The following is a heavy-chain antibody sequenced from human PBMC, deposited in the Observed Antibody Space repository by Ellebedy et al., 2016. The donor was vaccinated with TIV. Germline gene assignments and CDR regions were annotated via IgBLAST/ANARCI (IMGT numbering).Heavy chain of an antibody. Sequence: GESLKISCAASGFTFSSHWMGWVRQAPGKGLEWVANIKQGGSEKFYVNSVKGRFSISRDDAKSSLYLQMESLRGDDTAMYYCASGIVVSPFDYWGQGILVTVSS. CDR3: ASGIVVSPFDY. D-gene: IGHD2-15*01. J-gene: IGHJ4*02. V-gene: IGHV3-7*03. CDR1: GFTFSSHW. CDR2: IKQGGSEK.